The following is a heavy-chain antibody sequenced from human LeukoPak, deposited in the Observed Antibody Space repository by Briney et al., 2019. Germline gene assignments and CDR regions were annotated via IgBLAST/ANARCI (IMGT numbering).Heavy chain of an antibody. CDR2: IIPIFGTA. CDR1: GGTFSSYA. Sequence: SVKVSCKASGGTFSSYAISWVRQAPGQGLEWMGGIIPIFGTANYAQKFQGRVMITADESTSTAYMELSSLRSEDTAVYYCARGLKVGAESSFDYWGQGTLVTVSS. J-gene: IGHJ4*02. V-gene: IGHV1-69*01. D-gene: IGHD1-26*01. CDR3: ARGLKVGAESSFDY.